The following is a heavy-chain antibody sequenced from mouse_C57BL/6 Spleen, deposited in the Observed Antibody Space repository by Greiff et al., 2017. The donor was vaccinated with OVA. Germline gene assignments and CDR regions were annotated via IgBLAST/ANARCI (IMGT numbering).Heavy chain of an antibody. CDR2: INPNNGGT. V-gene: IGHV1-26*01. CDR3: SYYDSVIDY. CDR1: GYTFTDYY. D-gene: IGHD2-4*01. Sequence: EVQLQQSGPELVKPGASVKISCKASGYTFTDYYMNWVKQSHGKSLEWIGDINPNNGGTSYNQKFKGKATLTVDKSSSTAYMELRSLTSEDSAVYYCSYYDSVIDYWGQGTTLTVSS. J-gene: IGHJ2*01.